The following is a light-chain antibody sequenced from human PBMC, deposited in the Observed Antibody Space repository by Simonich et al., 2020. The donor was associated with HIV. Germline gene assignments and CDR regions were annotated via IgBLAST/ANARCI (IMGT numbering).Light chain of an antibody. V-gene: IGLV2-11*01. CDR2: DVS. CDR1: SSDVGYYNY. Sequence: QSALTQPRSVSGSPGQSVTISCTETSSDVGYYNYVSWYQQHPGKAPKLMIYDVSKRPSGVPDSFSGSKSGNTASLTISGLQAEDEADYYCCSYAGSYTHWVFGGGTKLTVL. CDR3: CSYAGSYTHWV. J-gene: IGLJ3*02.